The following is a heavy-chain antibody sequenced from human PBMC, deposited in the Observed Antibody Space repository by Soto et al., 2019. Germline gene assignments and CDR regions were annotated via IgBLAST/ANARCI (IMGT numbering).Heavy chain of an antibody. CDR3: ARASGYSYGPIDY. CDR1: GFTFSSYS. J-gene: IGHJ4*02. D-gene: IGHD5-18*01. CDR2: ISSSSSTI. Sequence: EVQLVESGGGLVQPGGSLRLSCAASGFTFSSYSMNWVRQAPGKGLEWGSYISSSSSTIYYADSVKGRFTISRDNAKTLLYLQMNSLRDEYTAVYYCARASGYSYGPIDYWGRGTLVTVSS. V-gene: IGHV3-48*02.